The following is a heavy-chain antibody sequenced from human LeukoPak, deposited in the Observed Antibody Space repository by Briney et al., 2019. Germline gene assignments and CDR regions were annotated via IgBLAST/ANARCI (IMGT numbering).Heavy chain of an antibody. Sequence: ASVKVSCKASGCTFTGYYMHWVRQAPGQGLEWMGWINPNSGGTNYAQKFQGRVTMTRDTSISTAYMELSRLRSDDTAVYYCARTYSSGWYYAFDIWGQGTMVTVSS. D-gene: IGHD6-19*01. CDR2: INPNSGGT. CDR3: ARTYSSGWYYAFDI. J-gene: IGHJ3*02. CDR1: GCTFTGYY. V-gene: IGHV1-2*02.